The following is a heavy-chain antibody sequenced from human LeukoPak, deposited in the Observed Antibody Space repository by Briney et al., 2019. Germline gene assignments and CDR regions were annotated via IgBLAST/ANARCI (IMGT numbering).Heavy chain of an antibody. CDR3: ATGGAPGGRFEN. V-gene: IGHV3-7*01. D-gene: IGHD1-26*01. J-gene: IGHJ4*02. CDR2: MKEDGTEI. Sequence: GGSLRLSCVVSGYTFSWSTMTWVRQAPGKGPEWVAKMKEDGTEIHYVDSVKGRFTISRDNAKNSLYLQMNSLRVEDTAVYYCATGGAPGGRFENWGQGMLVTVSS. CDR1: GYTFSWST.